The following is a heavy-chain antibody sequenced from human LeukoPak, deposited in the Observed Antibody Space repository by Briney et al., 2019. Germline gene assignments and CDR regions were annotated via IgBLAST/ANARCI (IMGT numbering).Heavy chain of an antibody. CDR2: IIPIFGTA. D-gene: IGHD1-26*01. Sequence: ASVKVSCKASGGTFSSYAISWVRQAPGQGLEWMGGIIPIFGTANYAQKFQGRVTITADESTSTAYMELSSLRSEDTDVYYCARGVVGATNYYYMDVWGKGTTVTISS. J-gene: IGHJ6*03. CDR3: ARGVVGATNYYYMDV. V-gene: IGHV1-69*13. CDR1: GGTFSSYA.